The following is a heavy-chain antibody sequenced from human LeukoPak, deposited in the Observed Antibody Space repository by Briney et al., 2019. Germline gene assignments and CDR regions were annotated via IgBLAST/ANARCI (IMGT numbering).Heavy chain of an antibody. D-gene: IGHD6-6*01. J-gene: IGHJ5*02. CDR1: GFTFSSYA. V-gene: IGHV3-23*01. CDR2: ISGSGGST. Sequence: GASLRLPCAASGFTFSSYAMSWVRQAPGKGLEWVSAISGSGGSTYYADSVKGRFTISRDNSKNTLYLQMNSLRAEDTAVYYCAKMGSAGWFDPWGQGTLVTVSS. CDR3: AKMGSAGWFDP.